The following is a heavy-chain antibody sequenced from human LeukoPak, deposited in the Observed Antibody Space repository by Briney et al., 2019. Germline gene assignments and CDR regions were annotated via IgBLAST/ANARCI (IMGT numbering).Heavy chain of an antibody. V-gene: IGHV1-18*04. Sequence: GASVKVSCKASGYTFTDYYMHWVRQAPGQGLEWMGWISAYNGNTNYAQKLQGRVTMTTDTSTSTAYMELRSLRSDDTAVYYCARGIAASGSWFDPWGQGTLVTVSS. CDR3: ARGIAASGSWFDP. CDR2: ISAYNGNT. D-gene: IGHD6-13*01. J-gene: IGHJ5*02. CDR1: GYTFTDYY.